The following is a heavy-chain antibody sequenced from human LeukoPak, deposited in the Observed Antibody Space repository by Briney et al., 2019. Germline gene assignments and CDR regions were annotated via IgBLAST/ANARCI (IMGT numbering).Heavy chain of an antibody. CDR3: AKDPGDIVVVPAAVYFDY. Sequence: GGSLRLSCAASGFTFSSYAMSWVRQAPGKGLEWVSAISGSGGSTYYADSVKGRFTISRDNSKNTLYLQMNSLRAEDTAVYYCAKDPGDIVVVPAAVYFDYWGQGTLVTVSS. CDR2: ISGSGGST. CDR1: GFTFSSYA. J-gene: IGHJ4*02. V-gene: IGHV3-23*01. D-gene: IGHD2-2*01.